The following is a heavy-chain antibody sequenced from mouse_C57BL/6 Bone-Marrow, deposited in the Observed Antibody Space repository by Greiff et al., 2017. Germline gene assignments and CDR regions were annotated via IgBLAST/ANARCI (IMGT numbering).Heavy chain of an antibody. CDR1: GFTFSDYY. CDR2: ISNGGGST. J-gene: IGHJ3*01. D-gene: IGHD1-1*01. CDR3: ARRPTYYGSSYYSY. Sequence: EVKLVESGGGLVQPGGSLKLSCAASGFTFSDYYMYWVRQTPEKRLEWVAYISNGGGSTYYPDTVKGRFTISRDNAKNPLYLQMSRLKSEDTAMYYSARRPTYYGSSYYSYGGKGTLVTVAA. V-gene: IGHV5-12*01.